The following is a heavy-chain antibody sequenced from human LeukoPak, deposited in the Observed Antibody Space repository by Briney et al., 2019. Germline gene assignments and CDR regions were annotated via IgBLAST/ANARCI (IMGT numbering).Heavy chain of an antibody. D-gene: IGHD5-24*01. CDR3: AKEPATRWLATFDY. CDR1: GFTFSSYA. V-gene: IGHV3-23*01. Sequence: GGSLRLSCAASGFTFSSYAMSWVRQAPGKGLEWVSIIRGGGDYTYYADSVKGRFTISRDESKNTLYLQMNSLRVEDTAVYYCAKEPATRWLATFDYWGQGTLVTVSS. J-gene: IGHJ4*02. CDR2: IRGGGDYT.